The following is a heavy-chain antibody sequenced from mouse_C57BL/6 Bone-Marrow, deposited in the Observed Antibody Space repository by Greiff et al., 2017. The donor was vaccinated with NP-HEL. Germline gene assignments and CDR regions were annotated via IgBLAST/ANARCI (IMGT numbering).Heavy chain of an antibody. D-gene: IGHD2-14*01. CDR2: IYPGDGDT. J-gene: IGHJ3*01. CDR3: ARSGGVRRGFAY. Sequence: QVHVKQSGPELVKPGASVKISCKASGYAFSSSWMNWVKQRPGKGLEWIGRIYPGDGDTNYNGKFKGKATLTADKSSSTAYMQLSSLTSEDSAVYFCARSGGVRRGFAYWGQGTLVTVSA. CDR1: GYAFSSSW. V-gene: IGHV1-82*01.